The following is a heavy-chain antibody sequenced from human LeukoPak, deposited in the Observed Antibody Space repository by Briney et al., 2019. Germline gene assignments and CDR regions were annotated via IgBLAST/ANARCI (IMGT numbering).Heavy chain of an antibody. V-gene: IGHV3-23*01. CDR2: ISDSGGRT. CDR3: AKRGVVIRVILVGFHKEAYYFDS. J-gene: IGHJ4*02. CDR1: GNTLSNYG. D-gene: IGHD3-22*01. Sequence: GGSLRLSCAVSGNTLSNYGMSWVRQAPGKGLEWVAGISDSGGRTNYADSVKGRFTISRDNPKNTLYLQMNSLRAEDTAVYFCAKRGVVIRVILVGFHKEAYYFDSWGQGALVTVSS.